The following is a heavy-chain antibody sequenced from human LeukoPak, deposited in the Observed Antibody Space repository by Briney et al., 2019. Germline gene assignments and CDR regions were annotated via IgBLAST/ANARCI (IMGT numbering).Heavy chain of an antibody. CDR2: IYYSGST. J-gene: IGHJ6*02. V-gene: IGHV4-39*01. D-gene: IGHD3-22*01. CDR1: GGSISSSSYY. CDR3: ARQDSSGYSGSL. Sequence: TSETLSLTCTVSGGSISSSSYYWGWIRQPPGKGLEWIGSIYYSGSTYYNPSLKSRVTISADTSKNQFSLKLSSVTAADTAVYYCARQDSSGYSGSLWGQGTTVTVSS.